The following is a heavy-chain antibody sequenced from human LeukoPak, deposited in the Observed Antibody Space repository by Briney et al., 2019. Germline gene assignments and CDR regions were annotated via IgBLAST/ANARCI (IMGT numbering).Heavy chain of an antibody. J-gene: IGHJ4*02. Sequence: GGSLKLSCGASGLTFSGSGIHWVRQASGKGLEWLGRIGRQGDSDATRYAASLKGKFTISRVDSRNTAYLQMNSLKTEDTAVYYCAGDYNFLTGLNYWGQGTLVTVSS. D-gene: IGHD3-9*01. CDR2: IGRQGDSDAT. CDR3: AGDYNFLTGLNY. V-gene: IGHV3-73*01. CDR1: GLTFSGSG.